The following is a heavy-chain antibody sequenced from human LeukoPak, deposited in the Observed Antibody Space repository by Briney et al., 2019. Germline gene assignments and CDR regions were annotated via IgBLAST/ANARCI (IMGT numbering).Heavy chain of an antibody. Sequence: GGSLRLSCAASGFTVRSSYMSWVRQAPGKGLEWVSVIYSGGSPDYADSAKGRFTISSDNSKNTLYLQMNSLRAEDTALYYCARDVLYDSSGYYSDYWGQGTLVTVSS. D-gene: IGHD3-22*01. J-gene: IGHJ4*02. CDR3: ARDVLYDSSGYYSDY. CDR1: GFTVRSSY. V-gene: IGHV3-53*01. CDR2: IYSGGSP.